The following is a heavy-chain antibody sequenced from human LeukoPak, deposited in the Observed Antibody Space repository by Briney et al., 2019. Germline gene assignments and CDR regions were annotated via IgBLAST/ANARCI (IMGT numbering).Heavy chain of an antibody. D-gene: IGHD1-26*01. Sequence: PSETLSLTCTVSGGSISSSSYYWGWIRQPPKEGLEWIGEINHSGSTNYNPSLKSRVTISVDTSKNQFSLKLSSVTAADTAVYYCARTTWELRPYDYWGQGTLVTVSS. V-gene: IGHV4-39*07. CDR3: ARTTWELRPYDY. CDR1: GGSISSSSYY. CDR2: INHSGST. J-gene: IGHJ4*02.